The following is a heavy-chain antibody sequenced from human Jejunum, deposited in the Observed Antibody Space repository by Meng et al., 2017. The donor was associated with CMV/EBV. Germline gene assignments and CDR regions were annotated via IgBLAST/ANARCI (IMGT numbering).Heavy chain of an antibody. V-gene: IGHV3-7*01. CDR3: ARYNSSASHDV. D-gene: IGHD6-19*01. CDR2: IKEDGSQT. CDR1: GFTFTTYW. J-gene: IGHJ6*02. Sequence: CAASGFTFTTYWMTWVRQAPGKGLEWVANIKEDGSQTSYVDSVKGRFTISRDNARNSLCLQMNSLRVEDTAMYYCARYNSSASHDVWGPGTTVTVSS.